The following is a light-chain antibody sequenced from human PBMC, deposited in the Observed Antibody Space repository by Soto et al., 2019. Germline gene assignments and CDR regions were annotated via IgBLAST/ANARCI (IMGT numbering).Light chain of an antibody. CDR1: QSVSSY. CDR2: DAS. Sequence: EIVLTQSPATLSLSPGERATLSCRASQSVSSYLAWYQQKPGQGPRLLIYDASNRATGIPARFSGSGYGTDFTLTISSLEPEDFAVYYCQQRSNWPPLFTFGPGTKVDIK. CDR3: QQRSNWPPLFT. V-gene: IGKV3-11*01. J-gene: IGKJ3*01.